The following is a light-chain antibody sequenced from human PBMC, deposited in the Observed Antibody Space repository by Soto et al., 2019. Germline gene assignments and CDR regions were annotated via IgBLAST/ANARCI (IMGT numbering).Light chain of an antibody. J-gene: IGKJ1*01. CDR2: DTS. Sequence: EIVLTQSPDTLSLSPGQRATLSCRASQSVPNSRLAWYQQTPGQAPSXXISDTSIRETGIPDRFSGSGSGTEFSRIIGRLEPEDFAVDICPQYGASTWTFGQGTKVDIK. V-gene: IGKV3D-20*02. CDR1: QSVPNSR. CDR3: PQYGASTWT.